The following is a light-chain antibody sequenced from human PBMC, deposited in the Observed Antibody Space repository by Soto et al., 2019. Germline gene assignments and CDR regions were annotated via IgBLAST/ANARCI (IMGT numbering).Light chain of an antibody. CDR2: VNSDGSH. V-gene: IGLV4-69*01. CDR1: SGHSTYV. CDR3: QTWTTGIQV. J-gene: IGLJ2*01. Sequence: QPVLTQSPSASASLGTSVKLTCTLSSGHSTYVIAWHQQQPEKGPRYLMKVNSDGSHTKGDGIPDRFSGSSSGAERYLTISSLQSDDEADYYCQTWTTGIQVFGGGTQLTVL.